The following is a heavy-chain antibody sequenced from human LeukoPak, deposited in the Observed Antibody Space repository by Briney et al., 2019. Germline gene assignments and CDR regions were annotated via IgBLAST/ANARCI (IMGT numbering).Heavy chain of an antibody. V-gene: IGHV1-18*01. D-gene: IGHD3-3*01. Sequence: GASVKVSCKASGYTFTSYGISWVRQAPGQGLEWMGWISAYNGNANYAQKLQGRVTMTTDTSTSTAYMELRSLRSDDTAVYYCARENNDFWSGYPIDYWGQGTLVTVS. J-gene: IGHJ4*02. CDR3: ARENNDFWSGYPIDY. CDR2: ISAYNGNA. CDR1: GYTFTSYG.